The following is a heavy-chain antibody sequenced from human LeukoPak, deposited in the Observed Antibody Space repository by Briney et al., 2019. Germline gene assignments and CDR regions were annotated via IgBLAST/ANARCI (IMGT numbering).Heavy chain of an antibody. D-gene: IGHD5-12*01. CDR3: AKDPTGDSGYGWGDY. CDR2: ISGSGGST. V-gene: IGHV3-23*01. CDR1: GFTFSSYA. Sequence: GGSLRLSCAASGFTFSSYAMSWVRQAPGKGLEWVSAISGSGGSTYYADSVKGRFTISRDNSKNTLYLQMNSLRAEDTAVYYYAKDPTGDSGYGWGDYWGQGTLVTVSS. J-gene: IGHJ4*02.